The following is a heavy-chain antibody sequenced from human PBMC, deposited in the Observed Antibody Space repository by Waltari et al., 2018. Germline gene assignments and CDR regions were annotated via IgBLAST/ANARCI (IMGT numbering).Heavy chain of an antibody. CDR1: GFTLYSNE. Sequence: EVHLAESGGDLVQPGRSLHLSCPASGFTLYSNEMNWVRQAPGKGLEWVSYINNGGNTIYYADSVKGRFTISRDNDNNSLFLQMNSLRVEDTAVYYCARRFYDSNGYALDYWGQGTLVTVSS. V-gene: IGHV3-48*03. CDR3: ARRFYDSNGYALDY. J-gene: IGHJ4*02. D-gene: IGHD3-22*01. CDR2: INNGGNTI.